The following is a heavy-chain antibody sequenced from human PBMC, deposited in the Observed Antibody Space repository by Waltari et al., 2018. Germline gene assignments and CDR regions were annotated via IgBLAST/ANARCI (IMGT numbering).Heavy chain of an antibody. CDR3: ARLGGTYFPFDY. V-gene: IGHV4-38-2*02. J-gene: IGHJ4*02. D-gene: IGHD1-26*01. CDR2: IYHSGGT. CDR1: GYSISNGYS. Sequence: QVQLQESGPGLVKPSETLSLTCSVSGYSISNGYSWPWIRQPPGKGLEWIGSIYHSGGTFYNLSLKSRVTISVDTSKTQFSLKLSSVTAADRAVYFCARLGGTYFPFDYWGQGALVTVSS.